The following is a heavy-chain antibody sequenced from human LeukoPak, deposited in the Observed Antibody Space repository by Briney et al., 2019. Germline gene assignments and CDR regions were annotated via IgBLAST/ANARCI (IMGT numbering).Heavy chain of an antibody. V-gene: IGHV1-46*01. J-gene: IGHJ4*02. Sequence: GASVKVSCKASGGTFSSYAISWVRQAPGRGLEGMGIINPSGGSTSYAQKFQGRVTMTRDTSTSTVYKELSSLRSADPAVYYRARDWSSGSSLGSWGQGTPVTVSS. D-gene: IGHD1-26*01. CDR1: GGTFSSYA. CDR2: INPSGGST. CDR3: ARDWSSGSSLGS.